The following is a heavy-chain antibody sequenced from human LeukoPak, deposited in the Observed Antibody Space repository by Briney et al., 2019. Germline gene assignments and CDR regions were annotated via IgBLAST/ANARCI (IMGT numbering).Heavy chain of an antibody. CDR1: GFTSSSSA. D-gene: IGHD6-6*01. Sequence: GGSLRLSCAASGFTSSSSAMSWVRQAPGKGLEWVANIKQDGSEKYYVDSVKGRFTISRDNAKNSLYLQMNSLRAEDTAVYYCARSIAARPGYYYYYYGMDVWGQGTTVTVSS. CDR3: ARSIAARPGYYYYYYGMDV. V-gene: IGHV3-7*03. J-gene: IGHJ6*02. CDR2: IKQDGSEK.